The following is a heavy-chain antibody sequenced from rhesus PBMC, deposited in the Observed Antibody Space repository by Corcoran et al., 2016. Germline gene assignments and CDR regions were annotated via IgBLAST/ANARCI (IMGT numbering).Heavy chain of an antibody. J-gene: IGHJ4*01. CDR1: GGSISSGSD. CDR3: ARDQGLGIFDY. V-gene: IGHV4-76*01. Sequence: QVQLQESGPGVVKPSETLSLTCAVSGGSISSGSDWSWIRHPPGKGLEWIGYIYGSSGSTNYNPSLKNRVTISKDASKTQFSLKLSSVTAADTAVYYCARDQGLGIFDYWGQGVLVTVSS. D-gene: IGHD7-45*01. CDR2: IYGSSGST.